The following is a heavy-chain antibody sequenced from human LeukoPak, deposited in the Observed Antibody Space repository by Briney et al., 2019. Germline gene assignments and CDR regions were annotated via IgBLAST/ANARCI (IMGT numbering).Heavy chain of an antibody. D-gene: IGHD6-13*01. Sequence: VASVKVSCKASGYTFTGYYMHWVRQAPGQGLEWMGWINPNSGGTNYAQKFQGRVTMTRDTSISTAYMELSRLRSDDTAVYYCARVELPGGSWYRHYYYMDVWGKGTTVTISS. CDR3: ARVELPGGSWYRHYYYMDV. CDR2: INPNSGGT. V-gene: IGHV1-2*02. CDR1: GYTFTGYY. J-gene: IGHJ6*03.